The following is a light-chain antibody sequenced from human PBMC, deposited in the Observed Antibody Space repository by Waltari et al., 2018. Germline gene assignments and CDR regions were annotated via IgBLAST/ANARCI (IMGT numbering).Light chain of an antibody. CDR3: QQRRDWPLT. Sequence: EFVLKQSPALLSLSPGERASLPCRASQSVTNYLAWYQQKPGQAPRLLIFDTSNRATGIPAKFSGSGFGTDFTLTISSLEPEDFAVYYCQQRRDWPLTFGGGTKVEIK. J-gene: IGKJ4*01. CDR1: QSVTNY. V-gene: IGKV3-11*01. CDR2: DTS.